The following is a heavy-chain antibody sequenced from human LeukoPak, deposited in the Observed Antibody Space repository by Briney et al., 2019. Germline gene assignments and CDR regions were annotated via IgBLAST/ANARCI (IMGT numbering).Heavy chain of an antibody. J-gene: IGHJ4*02. D-gene: IGHD2/OR15-2a*01. Sequence: ASMKVSCKSSGFTFTDHYTHWVRQAPGQGLEWMGYIGPHSSSTSSPQEFQGRVTMTRDTSMTTAYMELTRLTSDDTAVYYCVREGEGPLSKDFDYWCQGTLVTVSS. CDR1: GFTFTDHY. V-gene: IGHV1-2*02. CDR3: VREGEGPLSKDFDY. CDR2: IGPHSSST.